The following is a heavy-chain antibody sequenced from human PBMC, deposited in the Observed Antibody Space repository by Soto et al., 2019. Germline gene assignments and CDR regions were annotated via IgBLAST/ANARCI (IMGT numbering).Heavy chain of an antibody. Sequence: QVQLQESGPGLVKPSQTLSLTCTVSGGSISSGGYYWSWIRQHPGKGLEWIGYIYYSGSTYYNPSLRSRVTISVDPSKNQFSRKLSSVTAADTAVYYCARGPSYGDYAYFDYWGQGTLVTVSS. CDR1: GGSISSGGYY. CDR2: IYYSGST. J-gene: IGHJ4*02. CDR3: ARGPSYGDYAYFDY. D-gene: IGHD4-17*01. V-gene: IGHV4-31*03.